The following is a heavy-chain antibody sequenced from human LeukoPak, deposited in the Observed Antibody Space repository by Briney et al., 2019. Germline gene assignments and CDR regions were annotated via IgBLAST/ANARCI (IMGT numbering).Heavy chain of an antibody. CDR1: GGSFSGYY. J-gene: IGHJ6*02. D-gene: IGHD6-19*01. V-gene: IGHV4-34*01. CDR3: ARVPVRWLPYYYYYGMDV. Sequence: SETLSLTCAVYGGSFSGYYWSWIRQPPGKGLEWIGESNHSGSTNYNPSLKSRVTISVDTSKNQFSLKLSSVTAADTAVYYCARVPVRWLPYYYYYGMDVWGQGTTVTVSS. CDR2: SNHSGST.